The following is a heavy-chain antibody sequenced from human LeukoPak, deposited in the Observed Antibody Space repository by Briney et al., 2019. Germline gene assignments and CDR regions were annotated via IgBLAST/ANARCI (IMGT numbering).Heavy chain of an antibody. CDR3: ARATVGATSDFDY. D-gene: IGHD1-26*01. V-gene: IGHV3-74*01. CDR2: INTDGSSA. CDR1: GFTFSNYW. Sequence: GGSLRLSCAASGFTFSNYWMHWVRQAPGKGLVWVSRINTDGSSASYADSVKGRFTISRDNAKNTLYLQMNSLRAEDTAVYYCARATVGATSDFDYWGQGTLVTVSS. J-gene: IGHJ4*02.